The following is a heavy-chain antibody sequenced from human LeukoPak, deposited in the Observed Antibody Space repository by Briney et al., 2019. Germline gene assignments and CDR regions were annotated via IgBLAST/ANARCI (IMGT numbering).Heavy chain of an antibody. CDR2: INHSGST. D-gene: IGHD2-2*01. V-gene: IGHV4-34*01. CDR3: ARLQRLVPGYYYYGMDV. J-gene: IGHJ6*02. Sequence: SEALSLTCAVYGGSFSGYYWSWIRQPPGKGLEWIGEINHSGSTNYNPSLKSRVTISVDTSKNQLSLKLSSVTAADTAVYYCARLQRLVPGYYYYGMDVWGQGTTVTVSS. CDR1: GGSFSGYY.